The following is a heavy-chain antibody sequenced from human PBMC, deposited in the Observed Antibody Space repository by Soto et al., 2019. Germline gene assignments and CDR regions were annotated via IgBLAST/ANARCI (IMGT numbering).Heavy chain of an antibody. J-gene: IGHJ4*02. CDR3: ANVPDY. CDR2: IYHSANT. Sequence: SETLSLTCAVSGGSISSGGYSWGWIRQPPGKGLEWIGYIYHSANTYYNPSLKSRVTISVDRSKNQFSLKLSSVTAADTAVYYCANVPDYWSRGTLVTGS. D-gene: IGHD2-2*01. CDR1: GGSISSGGYS. V-gene: IGHV4-30-2*01.